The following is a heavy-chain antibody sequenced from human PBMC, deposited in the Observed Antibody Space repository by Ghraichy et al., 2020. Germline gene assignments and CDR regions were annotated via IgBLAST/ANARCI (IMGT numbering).Heavy chain of an antibody. D-gene: IGHD2-21*02. J-gene: IGHJ4*02. CDR2: IHGGGRT. CDR3: ARDVTALSFDR. CDR1: GFIVRSND. V-gene: IGHV3-53*01. Sequence: GGSLRLSCAASGFIVRSNDMSWVRQAPGKGLEWVSIIHGGGRTYYADSVRGRFTMSRDNVKNTLYLQMNGLRDEDTAVYYCARDVTALSFDRWGQGTLVTVSS.